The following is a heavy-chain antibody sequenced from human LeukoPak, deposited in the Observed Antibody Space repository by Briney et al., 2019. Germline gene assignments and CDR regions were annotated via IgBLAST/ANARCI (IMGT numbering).Heavy chain of an antibody. Sequence: QAGGSLRLSCAASGFTFDDYAMHWVRHAPGKGLEWVSGISWNSGSIGYADSVKGRFTISRDNAKNSLYLQMNSLRAEDTALYYCAKDTGPSGYYREFDYWGQGTLVTVSS. CDR2: ISWNSGSI. V-gene: IGHV3-9*01. CDR1: GFTFDDYA. CDR3: AKDTGPSGYYREFDY. D-gene: IGHD3-3*01. J-gene: IGHJ4*02.